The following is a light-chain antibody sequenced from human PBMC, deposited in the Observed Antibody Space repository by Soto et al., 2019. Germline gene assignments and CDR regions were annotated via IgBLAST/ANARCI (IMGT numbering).Light chain of an antibody. J-gene: IGKJ1*01. CDR1: QSISRL. CDR2: KAS. CDR3: HQYYSFPRT. V-gene: IGKV1-5*03. Sequence: DIQMTQCPSILSASVGDRVTITCRASQSISRLLAWYQQKPGKAPKFLIYKASTLQSGVPSRFSGSGSGTDFTLTITSLQPDDFATYYCHQYYSFPRTFGQGTKVEVK.